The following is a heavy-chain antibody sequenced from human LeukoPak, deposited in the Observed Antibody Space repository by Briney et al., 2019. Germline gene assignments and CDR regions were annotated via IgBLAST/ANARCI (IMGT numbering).Heavy chain of an antibody. CDR2: IYYSGST. CDR3: ARELEIYGAFDI. J-gene: IGHJ3*02. CDR1: GGSFSGYY. V-gene: IGHV4-59*01. D-gene: IGHD3-3*01. Sequence: SETLSLTCAVYGGSFSGYYWSWIRQPPGKGLEWIGYIYYSGSTNYNPSLKSRVTISVDTSKNQFSLKLSSVTAADTAVYYCARELEIYGAFDIWGQGTMVTVSS.